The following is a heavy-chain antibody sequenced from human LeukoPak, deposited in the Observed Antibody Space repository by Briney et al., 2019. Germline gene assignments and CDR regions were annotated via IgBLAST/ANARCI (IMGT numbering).Heavy chain of an antibody. D-gene: IGHD1-20*01. CDR3: AREDYNWNDYYYYGMDV. J-gene: IGHJ6*02. Sequence: GGSLRLSCAASGFTFSSFGMCWVRQAPGKGLEWVAVIWYDGSNDDYADSVKGRFTISRDNSKNTLYLQMNSLRAEDTAFYYCAREDYNWNDYYYYGMDVWGQGTTVTVSS. V-gene: IGHV3-33*01. CDR2: IWYDGSND. CDR1: GFTFSSFG.